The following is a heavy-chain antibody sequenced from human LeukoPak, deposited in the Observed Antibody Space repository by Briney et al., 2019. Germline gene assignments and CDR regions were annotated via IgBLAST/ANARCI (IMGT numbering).Heavy chain of an antibody. CDR3: ARDSRSYFRGFSGDAFDI. Sequence: GGSLRLSCAASGFTVSSNYMSWVRQAPGKGLEWVSVIYSGGSTYYADSVKGRFTISRDNSKNTLYLQMNSLRAEDTAEYYCARDSRSYFRGFSGDAFDIWGQGTMVTVSS. D-gene: IGHD1-26*01. J-gene: IGHJ3*02. V-gene: IGHV3-53*01. CDR2: IYSGGST. CDR1: GFTVSSNY.